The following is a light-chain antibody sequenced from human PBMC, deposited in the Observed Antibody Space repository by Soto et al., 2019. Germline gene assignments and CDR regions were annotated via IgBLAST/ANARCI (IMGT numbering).Light chain of an antibody. CDR2: GAS. CDR1: QRVSSN. J-gene: IGKJ5*01. CDR3: QQYNNWPPLIT. Sequence: EIVMTQSPATLSVSPGERATLSCRASQRVSSNLAWYQQKPGQAPRLLIYGASTRATGIPARFSGSGSGTEFTLTISSLQSEDFAVYYCQQYNNWPPLITFGQGTRLEIK. V-gene: IGKV3-15*01.